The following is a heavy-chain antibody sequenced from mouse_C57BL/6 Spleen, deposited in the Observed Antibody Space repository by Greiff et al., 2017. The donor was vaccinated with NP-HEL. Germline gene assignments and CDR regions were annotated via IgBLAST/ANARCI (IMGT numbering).Heavy chain of an antibody. J-gene: IGHJ4*01. CDR3: TTRALTGPLLDY. CDR1: GFNIKDDY. Sequence: VQLQQPGAELVRPGASVKLSCTASGFNIKDDYMHWVKQRPEQGLEWIGWIDPENGDTEYASKFQGKATITAYTSSNTAYLQLSSLTSEDTAVYYCTTRALTGPLLDYWGQGTSVTVSS. V-gene: IGHV14-4*01. D-gene: IGHD4-1*01. CDR2: IDPENGDT.